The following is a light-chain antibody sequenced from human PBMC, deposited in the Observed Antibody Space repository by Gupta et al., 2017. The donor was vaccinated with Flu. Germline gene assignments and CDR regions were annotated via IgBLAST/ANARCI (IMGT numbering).Light chain of an antibody. Sequence: QSALTQPASVSGSLGPSITVSYTGTSSDVGGYNSVSWYQQHPGKAPKLMIYEVTSRPSGVSNRFSGSKSGNTASLTISGLQAEDEAYYYCSSYTSTGTLIFGTGTKVSVL. CDR3: SSYTSTGTLI. J-gene: IGLJ1*01. V-gene: IGLV2-14*01. CDR2: EVT. CDR1: SSDVGGYNS.